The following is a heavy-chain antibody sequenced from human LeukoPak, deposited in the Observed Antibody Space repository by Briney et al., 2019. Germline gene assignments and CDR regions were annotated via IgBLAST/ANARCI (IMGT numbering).Heavy chain of an antibody. D-gene: IGHD3-3*02. Sequence: SETLSLTCTVSGYSISSGYYWGWIRQPPGKGLGWIGYIYYSGDTNLNPSLNSRATISVDTSKNQVSLKLKSVAAADTAVYYCARELGRAFDIWGQGTVVTVSS. CDR1: GYSISSGYY. CDR3: ARELGRAFDI. CDR2: IYYSGDT. J-gene: IGHJ3*02. V-gene: IGHV4-38-2*02.